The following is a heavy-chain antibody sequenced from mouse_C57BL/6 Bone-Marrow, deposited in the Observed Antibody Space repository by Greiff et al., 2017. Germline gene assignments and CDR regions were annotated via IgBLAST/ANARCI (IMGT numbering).Heavy chain of an antibody. CDR1: GFTFSDYG. Sequence: DVHLVESGGGLVKPGGSLKLSCAASGFTFSDYGMHWVRQAPEKGLEWVAYISSGSSTIYYADTVKGRFTISRDNAKNTLFLQMTSLRSEDTAMYYCARRDYYGSSSSFDYWGQGTTRTVSS. J-gene: IGHJ2*01. CDR3: ARRDYYGSSSSFDY. D-gene: IGHD1-1*01. CDR2: ISSGSSTI. V-gene: IGHV5-17*01.